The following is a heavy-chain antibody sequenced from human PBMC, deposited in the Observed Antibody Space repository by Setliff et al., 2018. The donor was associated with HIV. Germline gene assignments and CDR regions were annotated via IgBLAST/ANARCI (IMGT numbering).Heavy chain of an antibody. CDR2: IYPGDSDT. CDR1: GYSFTTYW. J-gene: IGHJ5*02. V-gene: IGHV5-51*01. CDR3: VRDQIGDVQVAGTWGT. D-gene: IGHD6-19*01. Sequence: PGESLKISCKGSGYSFTTYWIGWVRQMPGKGLEWMGIIYPGDSDTKYSPSFQGQVLISADNSVNTAYLQWSSLAASDTAMYYCVRDQIGDVQVAGTWGTWGQGTLVTVSS.